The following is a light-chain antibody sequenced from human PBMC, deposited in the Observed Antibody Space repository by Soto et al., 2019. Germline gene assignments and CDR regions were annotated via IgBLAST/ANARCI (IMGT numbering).Light chain of an antibody. V-gene: IGKV1-5*03. J-gene: IGKJ2*01. CDR2: KAS. CDR3: QQCDSSSYT. Sequence: DIQMTQSPSTLSASVGDRVTITCRASQSIGRSLAWYQQKPGKAPKLLIFKASTLDSGVPSRFSGSGSGTEFTLTINSLQPDDFATYYCQQCDSSSYTFGQGTKLDIK. CDR1: QSIGRS.